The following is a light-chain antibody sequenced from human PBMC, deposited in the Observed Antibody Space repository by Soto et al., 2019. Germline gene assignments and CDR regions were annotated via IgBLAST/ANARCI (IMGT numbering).Light chain of an antibody. CDR3: QQTYSNPLT. Sequence: DIQMTQSPSSLSASVGDRVTITCRASESISSFLNWYQQKPGTAPKVLINAASTLQSGVPPRFSGSGSGTDFTLTISSLQPEDFATYYCQQTYSNPLTFGGGTKVDIK. CDR1: ESISSF. CDR2: AAS. V-gene: IGKV1-39*01. J-gene: IGKJ4*01.